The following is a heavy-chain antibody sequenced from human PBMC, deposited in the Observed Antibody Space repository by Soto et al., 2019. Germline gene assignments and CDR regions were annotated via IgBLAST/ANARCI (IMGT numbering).Heavy chain of an antibody. D-gene: IGHD6-13*01. CDR3: ARRGPGTYFDY. CDR1: GFTLSSYA. J-gene: IGHJ4*02. Sequence: PGGSLRLCCAASGFTLSSYAMNWVRQAPGKGLEWVSVISGSGDSTYYADSVKGRFTISRDNSKNTLYLQMNSLRTEDTAVYYCARRGPGTYFDYWGQGTLVTVSS. CDR2: ISGSGDST. V-gene: IGHV3-23*01.